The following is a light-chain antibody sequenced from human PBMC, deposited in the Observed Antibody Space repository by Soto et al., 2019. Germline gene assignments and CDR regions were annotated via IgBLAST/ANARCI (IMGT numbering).Light chain of an antibody. CDR3: PQYNSYS. J-gene: IGKJ1*01. CDR1: QSISSW. CDR2: DAS. V-gene: IGKV1-5*02. Sequence: DIQMTQSPSDLSAPVGGRGSSVCRASQSISSWLAWYQQKPGKATKLLIYDASSLESGVPSRLSGSGSGTEFTLTISSLQPDDFATYYYPQYNSYSFGQGTKVDIK.